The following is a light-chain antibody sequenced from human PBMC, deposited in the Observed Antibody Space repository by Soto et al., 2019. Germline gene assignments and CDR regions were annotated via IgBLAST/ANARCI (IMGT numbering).Light chain of an antibody. J-gene: IGKJ1*01. Sequence: IQMTQSPSSLSASXXDRVXITCLASQSISSYLNWYQQKPGKAPTXXIYAASNLQSGVPSRFRGSRSGTEFTLTVSSLQPADFATYYCLQDHDDSWTFGQGTKVDIK. V-gene: IGKV1-6*01. CDR2: AAS. CDR1: QSISSY. CDR3: LQDHDDSWT.